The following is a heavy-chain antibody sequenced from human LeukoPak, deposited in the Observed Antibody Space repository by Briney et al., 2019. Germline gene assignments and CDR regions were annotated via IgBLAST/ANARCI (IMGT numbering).Heavy chain of an antibody. CDR1: GASISSGGYY. CDR2: IYYSGST. Sequence: SSETLSLTCTVSGASISSGGYYWSWIRQHPGKGLEWIGYIYYSGSTYYNPSLKSRVTISVDTSKNQFSLKLSSVTAADTAVYYCARVVVVAAKHIDYWGQGTLVTVSS. V-gene: IGHV4-31*03. D-gene: IGHD2-15*01. J-gene: IGHJ4*02. CDR3: ARVVVVAAKHIDY.